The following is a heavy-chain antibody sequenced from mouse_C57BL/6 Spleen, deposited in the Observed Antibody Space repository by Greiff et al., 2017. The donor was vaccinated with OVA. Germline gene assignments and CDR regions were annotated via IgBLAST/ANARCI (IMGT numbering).Heavy chain of an antibody. CDR1: GYAFSSSW. V-gene: IGHV1-82*01. J-gene: IGHJ1*03. CDR2: IYPGDGDT. Sequence: VQLHQSGPELVKPGASVKISCKASGYAFSSSWMNWVKQRPGQGLEWIGRIYPGDGDTNYNGKFKGQATLTADKSSSTAYMQLSSLTSEYSAVYFCARPLLSRYIDVWGTGTTVTVSS. D-gene: IGHD2-1*01. CDR3: ARPLLSRYIDV.